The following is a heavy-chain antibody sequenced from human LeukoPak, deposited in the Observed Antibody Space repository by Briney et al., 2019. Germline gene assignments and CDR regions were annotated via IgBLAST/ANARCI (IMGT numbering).Heavy chain of an antibody. CDR2: ISAYNGNT. Sequence: ASVKVSCKASGGTFSSYAISWVRQAPGQGLEWMGWISAYNGNTNYTQKLQGRVTMTTDTSTSTAYMELRSLRSDDTAVYYCARNVKFGYCSGGSCYFPDYWGQGTLVTVSS. J-gene: IGHJ4*02. CDR1: GGTFSSYA. CDR3: ARNVKFGYCSGGSCYFPDY. D-gene: IGHD2-15*01. V-gene: IGHV1-18*01.